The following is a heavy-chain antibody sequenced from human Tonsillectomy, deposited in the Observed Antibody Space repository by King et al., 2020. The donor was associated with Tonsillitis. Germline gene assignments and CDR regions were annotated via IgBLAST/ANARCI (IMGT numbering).Heavy chain of an antibody. J-gene: IGHJ4*02. D-gene: IGHD3-10*01. V-gene: IGHV3-23*04. CDR1: GFTFSSYA. Sequence: VQLVESGGGLVQPGGSLRLSCAASGFTFSSYAMSWVRQAPGKGLEWVSASSGSGGSTYYADSVKGRFTISRDNSKNTLYLQMNSLRAEDTAVYYCAKDWPPYYYGSGSYYTYWGQGTLVTVSS. CDR3: AKDWPPYYYGSGSYYTY. CDR2: SSGSGGST.